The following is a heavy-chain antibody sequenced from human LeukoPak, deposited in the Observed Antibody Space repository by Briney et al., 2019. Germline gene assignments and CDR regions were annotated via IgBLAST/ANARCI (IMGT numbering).Heavy chain of an antibody. Sequence: GGSLRLSCAASGFTFDDYGMSWVRQAPGKGLEWVSGINWNGGSTGYADSVKGRFTISRDNAKNSLYLQMNSLRAEDTALYYCARALRSQLGPRAFDIWGQGTMVTVSS. CDR2: INWNGGST. V-gene: IGHV3-20*04. CDR1: GFTFDDYG. CDR3: ARALRSQLGPRAFDI. J-gene: IGHJ3*02. D-gene: IGHD1-1*01.